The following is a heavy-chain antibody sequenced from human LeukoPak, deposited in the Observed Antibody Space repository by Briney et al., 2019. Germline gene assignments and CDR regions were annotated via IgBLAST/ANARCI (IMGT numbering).Heavy chain of an antibody. J-gene: IGHJ4*02. CDR2: IIPIFGTA. V-gene: IGHV1-69*05. D-gene: IGHD1-1*01. CDR1: GGTFITYT. CDR3: ATYMLRDNWNVHTFDS. Sequence: GSSVKVSCKASGGTFITYTINWVRQAPGQGLEWMGGIIPIFGTANYAQKFQGRITITTDDSTSTAYVELSSLRSEDTAVYYCATYMLRDNWNVHTFDSWGQGTLVTVSS.